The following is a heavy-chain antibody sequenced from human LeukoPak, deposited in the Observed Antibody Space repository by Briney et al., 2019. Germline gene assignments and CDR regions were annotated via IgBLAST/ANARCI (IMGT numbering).Heavy chain of an antibody. V-gene: IGHV4-38-2*02. D-gene: IGHD1-1*01. J-gene: IGHJ6*03. CDR1: GYSISSGYY. CDR2: IYQSGST. Sequence: SETLSLTCTVSGYSISSGYYWGWIRQPPGKGLEWIGSIYQSGSTYYNPSLKSRVTISVDTSKNQFSLKLSSVTAADTAVYYCAKAGVRSYYYYMDVWGKGTTVTVSS. CDR3: AKAGVRSYYYYMDV.